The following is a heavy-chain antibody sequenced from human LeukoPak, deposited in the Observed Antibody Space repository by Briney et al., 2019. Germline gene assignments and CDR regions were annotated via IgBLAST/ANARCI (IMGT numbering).Heavy chain of an antibody. V-gene: IGHV4-4*07. CDR2: IYTRGST. CDR3: ARGRYCSADICSGGDAFDI. Sequence: SETLSLTCTVSGGSIDNYYWSWIRQPAGEGLEGIGRIYTRGSTNYNPSLKSRVTMSVDTSKNQFSLKLSSVTAADTAVYYCARGRYCSADICSGGDAFDIWGQGTMVSVSS. J-gene: IGHJ3*02. D-gene: IGHD2-15*01. CDR1: GGSIDNYY.